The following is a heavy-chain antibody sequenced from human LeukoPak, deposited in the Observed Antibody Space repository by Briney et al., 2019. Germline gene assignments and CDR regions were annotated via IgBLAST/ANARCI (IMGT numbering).Heavy chain of an antibody. CDR2: INPNSGGT. D-gene: IGHD6-19*01. J-gene: IGHJ4*02. CDR1: GYTFTGYY. V-gene: IGHV1-2*02. CDR3: ARSVAWYSSGWYPLGY. Sequence: GASVKVSCKASGYTFTGYYMHWVRQAPGQGLEGMGWINPNSGGTNYAQKFQGRVTMTRDTSISTAYMELSRLRSDDTAVYYCARSVAWYSSGWYPLGYWGQGTLVTVSS.